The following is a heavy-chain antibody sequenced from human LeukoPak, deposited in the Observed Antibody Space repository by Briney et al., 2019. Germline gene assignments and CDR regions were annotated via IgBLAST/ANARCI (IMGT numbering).Heavy chain of an antibody. V-gene: IGHV3-48*01. D-gene: IGHD1-26*01. Sequence: GGSLRLSCAASGFTFSTYSMHWVRQAPGKGLEWVSYISGSSSNIYYADSVKGRFTISRDNAKNSLYLQMNSLRAEDTAVYYCARDRGTIGYCFDYWGQGTLVTVSS. CDR3: ARDRGTIGYCFDY. CDR1: GFTFSTYS. CDR2: ISGSSSNI. J-gene: IGHJ4*02.